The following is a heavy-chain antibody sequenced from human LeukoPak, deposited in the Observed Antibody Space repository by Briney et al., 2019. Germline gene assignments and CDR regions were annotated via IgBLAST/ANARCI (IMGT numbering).Heavy chain of an antibody. V-gene: IGHV4-31*03. J-gene: IGHJ4*02. CDR2: IYYSGST. D-gene: IGHD3-22*01. CDR3: ASAYDSSGYYYFDY. Sequence: PSETLSLTCTVSGGSISSGGYYWGWVRQHPGKGLEWIGYIYYSGSTYYNPSLKSRVTISVDTSKNQFSLKLSSVTAADTAVYYCASAYDSSGYYYFDYWGQGTLVTVSP. CDR1: GGSISSGGYY.